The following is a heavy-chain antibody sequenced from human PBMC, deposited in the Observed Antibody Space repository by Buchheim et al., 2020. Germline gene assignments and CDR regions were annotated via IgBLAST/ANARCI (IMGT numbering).Heavy chain of an antibody. CDR3: ARPQAYCGGDCYSNPYDY. D-gene: IGHD2-21*02. Sequence: QVQLVQSGAEVKKPGSSVKVSCKASGGTFSSYAISWVRQAPGQELEWMGGIIPIFGTANYAQKFQGRVTITADESTSTAYMELSSLRSEDTAVYYCARPQAYCGGDCYSNPYDYWGQGTL. CDR2: IIPIFGTA. CDR1: GGTFSSYA. J-gene: IGHJ4*02. V-gene: IGHV1-69*12.